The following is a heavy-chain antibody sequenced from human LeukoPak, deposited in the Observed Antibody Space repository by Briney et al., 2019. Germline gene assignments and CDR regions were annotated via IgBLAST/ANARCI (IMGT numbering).Heavy chain of an antibody. V-gene: IGHV1-69*13. D-gene: IGHD1-20*01. CDR1: GGTFSSYA. CDR3: ARELAITGGAFDI. J-gene: IGHJ3*02. Sequence: SVKVSCKASGGTFSSYAISWVRQAPGQGLEWMGGIIPIFGTANYAQKFQGRVTITAGESTSTAYMELSSLRSEDTAVYYCARELAITGGAFDIWGQGTMVTVSS. CDR2: IIPIFGTA.